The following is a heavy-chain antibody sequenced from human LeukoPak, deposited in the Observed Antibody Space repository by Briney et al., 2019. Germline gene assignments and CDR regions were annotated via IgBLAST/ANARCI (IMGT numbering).Heavy chain of an antibody. CDR3: ARRGYSSGWYYFDY. Sequence: PSETLSLTCTVSGGSISSYYRSWIRQPPGKGLEWIGYIYYSGSTNYNPSLKSRVTLSVDTSKNQFSLKLSSVTAADTAVYYCARRGYSSGWYYFDYWGQGTLVTVSS. CDR1: GGSISSYY. J-gene: IGHJ4*02. CDR2: IYYSGST. V-gene: IGHV4-59*08. D-gene: IGHD6-19*01.